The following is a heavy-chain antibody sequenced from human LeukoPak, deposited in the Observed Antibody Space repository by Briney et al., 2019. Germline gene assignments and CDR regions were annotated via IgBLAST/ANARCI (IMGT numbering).Heavy chain of an antibody. J-gene: IGHJ4*02. Sequence: GGSLRLSYAASGFIFSSYAMSWVRQAPGKGLEWVSVIGGSGDSTYYADSVKGRFTISRDNSKNTLYLQMNSLRAEDTAVYYCAKALRITMIPHYFDDWGQGTLVTVSS. CDR3: AKALRITMIPHYFDD. CDR1: GFIFSSYA. CDR2: IGGSGDST. D-gene: IGHD3-22*01. V-gene: IGHV3-23*01.